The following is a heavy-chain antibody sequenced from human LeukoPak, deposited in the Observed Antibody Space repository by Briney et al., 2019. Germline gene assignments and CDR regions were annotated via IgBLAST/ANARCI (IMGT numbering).Heavy chain of an antibody. CDR2: ISGSGGST. D-gene: IGHD2-2*01. V-gene: IGHV3-23*01. J-gene: IGHJ4*02. CDR1: GITFSSYA. Sequence: GGSLRLSCAASGITFSSYAMSWVRQAPGKGQEWASAISGSGGSTYYADSVKGRFTISRDNSKNTLYLQMNSLRAEDTAVYYCAKHNNRRDIVAVPASFDYWGQGTLVTVSS. CDR3: AKHNNRRDIVAVPASFDY.